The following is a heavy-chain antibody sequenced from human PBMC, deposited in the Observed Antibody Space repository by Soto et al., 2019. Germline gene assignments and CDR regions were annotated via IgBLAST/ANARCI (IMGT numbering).Heavy chain of an antibody. CDR3: ASCGDYRWFDP. J-gene: IGHJ5*02. D-gene: IGHD2-21*02. V-gene: IGHV4-31*03. CDR1: GGSISSGGYY. Sequence: SETLSLTCTVSGGSISSGGYYWSWIRQHPGKGLEWIGYIYYSVSTYYNPSLKSRVTISVDTSKNQFSLKLSSVTAADTAVYYCASCGDYRWFDPWGQGTLVTVSS. CDR2: IYYSVST.